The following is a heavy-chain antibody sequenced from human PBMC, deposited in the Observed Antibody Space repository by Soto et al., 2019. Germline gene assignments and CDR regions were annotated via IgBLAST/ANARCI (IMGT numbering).Heavy chain of an antibody. D-gene: IGHD1-1*01. Sequence: QVHLVQSGAEVKKPGASVKVSCKGSGYTFTSYGITWVRQAPGQGLEWMGWISAHNGNTDYAQKLQGRVTVTRDTSTSTAYMESRSLRSDDTAVYYCARGRYGHYWGQGALVTVSS. V-gene: IGHV1-18*01. CDR2: ISAHNGNT. J-gene: IGHJ4*02. CDR1: GYTFTSYG. CDR3: ARGRYGHY.